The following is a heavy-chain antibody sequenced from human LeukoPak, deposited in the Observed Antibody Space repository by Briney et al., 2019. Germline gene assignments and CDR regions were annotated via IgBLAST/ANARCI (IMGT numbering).Heavy chain of an antibody. V-gene: IGHV4-59*01. CDR1: GGSISSYY. Sequence: SETLSLTCIVSGGSISSYYWSWIRQPPGKGLEWIGYIYYSGSTNYNPSLKSRVTISVDTSKNQFSLKLSSVTAADTAVYYCARLRRREYYFDYWGQGTLVTVSS. CDR2: IYYSGST. D-gene: IGHD3-10*01. CDR3: ARLRRREYYFDY. J-gene: IGHJ4*02.